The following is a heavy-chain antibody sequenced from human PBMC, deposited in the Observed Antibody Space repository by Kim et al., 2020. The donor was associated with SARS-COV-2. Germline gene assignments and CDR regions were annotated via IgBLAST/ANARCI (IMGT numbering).Heavy chain of an antibody. CDR2: GSSI. J-gene: IGHJ4*02. CDR3: VREPRN. V-gene: IGHV3-11*01. Sequence: GSSINYGDSVNGRFTISKDNTKKSLSLQMNSLTPEDTAVYYCVREPRNWGQGTLVTVSS.